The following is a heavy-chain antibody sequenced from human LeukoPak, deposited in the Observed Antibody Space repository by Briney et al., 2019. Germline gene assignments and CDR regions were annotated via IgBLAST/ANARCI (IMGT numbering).Heavy chain of an antibody. Sequence: GGSLRLSCAASGFTFSSYSMNWVRQAPGKGLEWVANIKKDGSEKYYVDSVKGRFTISRDDAKTSLYLQMNSLRAEDTAVYYCAREMLAAVAAQSWGQGTLVTVSS. D-gene: IGHD6-19*01. CDR2: IKKDGSEK. CDR3: AREMLAAVAAQS. V-gene: IGHV3-7*01. CDR1: GFTFSSYS. J-gene: IGHJ5*02.